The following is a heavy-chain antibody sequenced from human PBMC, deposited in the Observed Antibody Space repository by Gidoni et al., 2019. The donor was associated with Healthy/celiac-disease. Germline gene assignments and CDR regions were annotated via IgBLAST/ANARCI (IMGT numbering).Heavy chain of an antibody. CDR1: GFTFSSYS. CDR2: ISSSSSYI. CDR3: ARGEEGTYYYGSGSFDAFDI. V-gene: IGHV3-21*01. J-gene: IGHJ3*02. D-gene: IGHD3-10*01. Sequence: EVQLVESGGGLVKPGGSLRLSCAASGFTFSSYSMNWVRQAPGKGLEWVSSISSSSSYIYYADSVKGRFTISRDNAKNSLYLQMNSLRAEDTAVYYCARGEEGTYYYGSGSFDAFDIWGQGTMVTVSS.